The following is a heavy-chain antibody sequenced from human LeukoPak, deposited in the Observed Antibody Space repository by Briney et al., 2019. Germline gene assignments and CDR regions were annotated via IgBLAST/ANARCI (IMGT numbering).Heavy chain of an antibody. CDR3: ARDPPGSGVNVDY. D-gene: IGHD3-10*01. CDR2: ISHSGST. Sequence: SETLSLTCTVSGGPVTSGGYSWNWIRQPPGKGPEWIGYISHSGSTHYSPSLKSRVTISVDRSKNHFSLKLNSMTAADTAVYYCARDPPGSGVNVDYWGQGTLVTVSS. V-gene: IGHV4-30-2*01. J-gene: IGHJ4*02. CDR1: GGPVTSGGYS.